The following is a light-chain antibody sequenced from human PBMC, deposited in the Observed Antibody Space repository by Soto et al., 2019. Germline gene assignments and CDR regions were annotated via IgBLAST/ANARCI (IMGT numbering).Light chain of an antibody. CDR3: QQYNNWHPIT. V-gene: IGKV3-15*01. Sequence: EIVMTQSPATLSVSPGERATLSCRASQSVSSNLAWYQQKPGQAPRLLIYGASTRATGIPARFSGSGSGTEFTLTISSRQSEDFGVYYCQQYNNWHPITFGQGTRLEIK. CDR2: GAS. CDR1: QSVSSN. J-gene: IGKJ5*01.